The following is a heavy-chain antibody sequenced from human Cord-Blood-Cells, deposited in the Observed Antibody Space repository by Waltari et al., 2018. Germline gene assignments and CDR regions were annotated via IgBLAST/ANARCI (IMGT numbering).Heavy chain of an antibody. CDR1: GGSFSGSY. CDR3: ARLGSDSSGFYFDY. J-gene: IGHJ4*02. D-gene: IGHD6-19*01. Sequence: QVQLQQWGAGLLKPSETLSLTCAVYGGSFSGSYWSWIRQPPGKGLEWIGEINHSGSTNYNPSLKSRVTISVDTSKNQFSLKLSSVTAADTAVYYCARLGSDSSGFYFDYWGQGTLVTVSS. V-gene: IGHV4-34*01. CDR2: INHSGST.